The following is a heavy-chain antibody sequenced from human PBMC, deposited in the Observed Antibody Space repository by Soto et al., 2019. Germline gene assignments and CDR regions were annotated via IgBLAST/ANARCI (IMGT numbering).Heavy chain of an antibody. CDR1: GGTFSSYA. CDR3: ASASGATTRASMDV. CDR2: IIPIFASA. V-gene: IGHV1-69*06. Sequence: GASVKVSCKASGGTFSSYAFSWVRQAPGQGLEWMGGIIPIFASANYAQKFQGRVTITADKFTSTVYMELSSLRSEDTAVYYCASASGATTRASMDVWGQGTTVTVSS. J-gene: IGHJ6*02. D-gene: IGHD1-26*01.